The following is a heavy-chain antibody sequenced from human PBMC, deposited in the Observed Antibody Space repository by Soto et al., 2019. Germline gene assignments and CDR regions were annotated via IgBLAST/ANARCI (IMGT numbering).Heavy chain of an antibody. CDR1: GYSISSGYY. V-gene: IGHV4-38-2*01. D-gene: IGHD3-22*01. J-gene: IGHJ4*02. CDR2: IYHGGST. Sequence: KPSETLSLTCAVSGYSISSGYYWGWLRQPPGKGLEWIGSIYHGGSTYYNPSLNSRVTLSIDMINNHVSLILNSVTAADTAVYYCARVGVDSSGYFYFDYWGQGTLVTVSS. CDR3: ARVGVDSSGYFYFDY.